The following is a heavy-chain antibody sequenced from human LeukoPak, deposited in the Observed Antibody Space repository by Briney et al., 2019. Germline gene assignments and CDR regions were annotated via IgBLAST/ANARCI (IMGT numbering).Heavy chain of an antibody. CDR3: ARRHDSSGYYYFDY. CDR1: GGSISSYY. CDR2: IYTSGST. V-gene: IGHV4-4*09. Sequence: SETLSLTCAVSGGSISSYYWSWIRQPPGKGLEWIGYIYTSGSTNYNPSLKSRVTISVDTSKNQFSLKLSSVTAADTAVYYCARRHDSSGYYYFDYWGQGTLVTVSS. J-gene: IGHJ4*02. D-gene: IGHD3-22*01.